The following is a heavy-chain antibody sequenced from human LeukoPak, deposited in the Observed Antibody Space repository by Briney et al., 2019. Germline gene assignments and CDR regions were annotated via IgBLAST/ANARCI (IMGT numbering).Heavy chain of an antibody. D-gene: IGHD5-12*01. CDR3: ARGKSVATAPRHPFDH. Sequence: GALVKVSCETSGYIFSNYGISWVRQAPGQGLEXXXXISGYNYNTNYAQKFRGRVTMTTHGTTADMELRSLRSDDTAVYFCARGKSVATAPRHPFDHWGQGTLVTVSS. J-gene: IGHJ4*02. CDR2: ISGYNYNT. CDR1: GYIFSNYG. V-gene: IGHV1-18*01.